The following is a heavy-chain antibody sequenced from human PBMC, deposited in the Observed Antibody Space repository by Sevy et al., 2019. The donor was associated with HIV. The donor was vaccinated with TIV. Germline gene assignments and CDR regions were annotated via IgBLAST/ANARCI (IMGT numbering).Heavy chain of an antibody. CDR1: GYIFSDYN. V-gene: IGHV1-2*06. D-gene: IGHD3-3*01. J-gene: IGHJ3*02. CDR3: VREDINAPRTLLSFDI. CDR2: INPNSGIT. Sequence: ASVKVSCKTTGYIFSDYNMHWVRQAPGQGLEWMALINPNSGITIYAHNFRGRVSMTRHTSKSTAYMELSGLTSDDTAVYYCVREDINAPRTLLSFDIWGQGTMVTVSS.